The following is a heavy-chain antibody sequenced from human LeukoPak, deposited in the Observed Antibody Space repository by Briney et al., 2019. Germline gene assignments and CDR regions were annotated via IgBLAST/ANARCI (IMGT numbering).Heavy chain of an antibody. J-gene: IGHJ5*02. V-gene: IGHV4-59*12. D-gene: IGHD6-19*01. Sequence: SETLSLTCTVSGGSISSYYWSWIRQPPGKGLEWIGYIYYSGSTNYNPSLKSRVTMSVDTSKNQFSLKLSSVTAADTAVYYCARAGSGWSNKNWFDPWGQGTLVTVSS. CDR2: IYYSGST. CDR3: ARAGSGWSNKNWFDP. CDR1: GGSISSYY.